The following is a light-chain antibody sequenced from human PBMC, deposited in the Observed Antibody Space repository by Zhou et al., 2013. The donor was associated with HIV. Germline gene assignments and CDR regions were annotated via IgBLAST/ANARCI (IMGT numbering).Light chain of an antibody. Sequence: DIQMTQSPSTLSASVGDRVTITCRASQSISSWLAWYQQKPGKAPKLLIYKASSLESGVPSRFSGSGSGTEFTLTISSLQPDDFATYYCRQYNSYQRGFGQGTKLEIK. J-gene: IGKJ2*03. CDR1: QSISSW. CDR3: RQYNSYQRG. CDR2: KAS. V-gene: IGKV1-5*03.